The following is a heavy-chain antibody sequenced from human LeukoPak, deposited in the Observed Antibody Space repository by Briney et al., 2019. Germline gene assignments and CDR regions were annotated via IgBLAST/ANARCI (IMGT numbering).Heavy chain of an antibody. CDR2: IYYSGST. D-gene: IGHD3-22*01. V-gene: IGHV4-59*01. CDR1: GGSISSYY. J-gene: IGHJ3*02. CDR3: ARDYYDSSGFHRTFDI. Sequence: SETLSLTCTVSGGSISSYYWSWIRQPPGKGLEWIEYIYYSGSTNYNPSLKSRVTISVDTSKNQFSLKLSSVTAADTAVYYCARDYYDSSGFHRTFDIWGQGTMVTVSS.